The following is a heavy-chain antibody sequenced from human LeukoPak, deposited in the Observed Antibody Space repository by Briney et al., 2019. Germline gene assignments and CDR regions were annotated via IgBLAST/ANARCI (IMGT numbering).Heavy chain of an antibody. CDR3: AKDSGIKILFGTPFDY. CDR1: GFSIDDYG. CDR2: IRGNSGNI. J-gene: IGHJ4*02. Sequence: GGSLRLSCAASGFSIDDYGMHWVRQAPGKGLEWVSGIRGNSGNIAYADSVEGRFTISRDNAKNSLYLQMDSLRAEDTAFYYCAKDSGIKILFGTPFDYWGQGTLVTVSS. D-gene: IGHD2-15*01. V-gene: IGHV3-9*01.